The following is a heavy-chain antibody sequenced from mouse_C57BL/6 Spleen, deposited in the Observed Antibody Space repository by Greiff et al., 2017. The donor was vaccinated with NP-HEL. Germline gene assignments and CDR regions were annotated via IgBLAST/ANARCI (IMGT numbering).Heavy chain of an antibody. D-gene: IGHD1-1*01. J-gene: IGHJ1*01. CDR3: GRGGDGARYVDV. Sequence: EVQLQQSGPELVKPGASVKISCKASGYTFTDYYMNWVKQSHGKSLEWIGDINPNNGGTSYNQKFKGKATLTVDKSSSTAYLELRSLTSEDAAVDYCGRGGDGARYVDVWGPGTTVTVSS. CDR1: GYTFTDYY. CDR2: INPNNGGT. V-gene: IGHV1-26*01.